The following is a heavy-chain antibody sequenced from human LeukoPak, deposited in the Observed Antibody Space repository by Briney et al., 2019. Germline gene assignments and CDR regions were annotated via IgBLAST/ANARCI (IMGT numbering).Heavy chain of an antibody. V-gene: IGHV1-8*01. CDR1: GYTFTSYD. CDR2: MNPNSGNT. J-gene: IGHJ4*02. Sequence: ASVKVSCKASGYTFTSYDINWVRQATGQGLEWMGWMNPNSGNTGYAQKFQGRVTMTRNTSISTAYMELSGLRSEDTAVYYCARMGSSGLGGPRVMFDYWGQGTLVTVSS. D-gene: IGHD3-22*01. CDR3: ARMGSSGLGGPRVMFDY.